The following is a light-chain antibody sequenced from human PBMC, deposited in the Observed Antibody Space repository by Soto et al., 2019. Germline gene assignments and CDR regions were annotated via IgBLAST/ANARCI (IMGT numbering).Light chain of an antibody. V-gene: IGKV1-9*01. CDR3: QQLNSYPFT. Sequence: DIQLTQSPSFLSASVGDRVTITCRASQGISSYLAWYHQKPGKAPKLLISAASTLQSGVPPRFSGSGSGTEFTLTISSLQPEDFATYYCQQLNSYPFTFGGGTKVDIK. J-gene: IGKJ4*01. CDR1: QGISSY. CDR2: AAS.